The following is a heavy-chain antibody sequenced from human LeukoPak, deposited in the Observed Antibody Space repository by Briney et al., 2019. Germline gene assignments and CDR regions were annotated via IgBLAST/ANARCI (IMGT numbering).Heavy chain of an antibody. CDR3: AKDIRSYCYSYFDY. Sequence: GGSLRLSCAASGFTFDDYAMHWVRQAPGKGLEWVSGISWNSGSIGYADSVKGRFTISRDNAKNSLYLQMNSLRAEDTALYYCAKDIRSYCYSYFDYWGQGTLVTVS. J-gene: IGHJ4*02. V-gene: IGHV3-9*01. D-gene: IGHD5-18*01. CDR1: GFTFDDYA. CDR2: ISWNSGSI.